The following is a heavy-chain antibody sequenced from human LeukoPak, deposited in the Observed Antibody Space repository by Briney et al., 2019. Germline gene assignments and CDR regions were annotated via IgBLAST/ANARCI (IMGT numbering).Heavy chain of an antibody. D-gene: IGHD1-26*01. CDR1: GFTFSDYY. V-gene: IGHV3-11*01. Sequence: GGSLRLSCAASGFTFSDYYMSWVRQAPGKGLEWVAYISSSGSTIYYADSVKGRFTISRDNAKNSLYLQMNSLRAEDTAVYYCARDFGGSYGRYYFDYWGQGTLVTVSS. J-gene: IGHJ4*02. CDR2: ISSSGSTI. CDR3: ARDFGGSYGRYYFDY.